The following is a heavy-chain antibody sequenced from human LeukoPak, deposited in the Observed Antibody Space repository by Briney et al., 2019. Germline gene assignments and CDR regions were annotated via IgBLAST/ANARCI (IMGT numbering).Heavy chain of an antibody. Sequence: SQTLSLTCTVSGGSISSGGYYWSWHRQHPGKGLEWIGYIYYSGSTYYNPSLKSRVTISVDTSKNQFSLKLSSVTAADTAVYYCARTLDTAMGYFDYWGQGTLVTVSS. CDR2: IYYSGST. J-gene: IGHJ4*02. D-gene: IGHD5-18*01. V-gene: IGHV4-31*03. CDR3: ARTLDTAMGYFDY. CDR1: GGSISSGGYY.